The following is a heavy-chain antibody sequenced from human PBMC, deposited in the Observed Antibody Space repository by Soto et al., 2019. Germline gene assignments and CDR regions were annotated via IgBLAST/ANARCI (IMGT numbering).Heavy chain of an antibody. CDR1: GASLSGYY. V-gene: IGHV4-59*01. J-gene: IGHJ4*02. Sequence: SETLSLTCTVSGASLSGYYWAWIRQPPGKGLEWIGNIFYTGSTDYNPSLKSRITMSLDTSRSHFSLKIRSVTTADTAVYYRARVDWGSFDYWGQGTLVTVSS. CDR3: ARVDWGSFDY. CDR2: IFYTGST. D-gene: IGHD3-9*01.